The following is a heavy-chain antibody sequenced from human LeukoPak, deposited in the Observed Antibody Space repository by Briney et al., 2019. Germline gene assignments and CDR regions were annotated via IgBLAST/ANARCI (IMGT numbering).Heavy chain of an antibody. CDR1: GGSISNYY. V-gene: IGHV4-59*01. CDR3: ARGFDSKSTYFDY. Sequence: SETLSLTCTVSGGSISNYYWNWLRQPPGKGLEWIGYIYYSGSTNYNPSLKSRVTMSLDTSKNQFSLRLTSVTAADTAVYYCARGFDSKSTYFDYWGPGTLVTVSS. CDR2: IYYSGST. D-gene: IGHD5-12*01. J-gene: IGHJ4*02.